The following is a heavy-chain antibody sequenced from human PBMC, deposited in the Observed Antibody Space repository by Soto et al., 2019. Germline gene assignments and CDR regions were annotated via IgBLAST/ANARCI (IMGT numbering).Heavy chain of an antibody. J-gene: IGHJ5*02. D-gene: IGHD1-26*01. V-gene: IGHV2-5*02. CDR1: GFSLTTDRVG. Sequence: QITLKESGPTLVKPTQTLTLTCTFSGFSLTTDRVGVGWIRQPPGEALEWLAVIYWDDSKTYRPSLESRLTITKDTSKNQVALTVTNMASRATATYYCAHAYGGKSLSWGQGTLVTVSS. CDR2: IYWDDSK. CDR3: AHAYGGKSLS.